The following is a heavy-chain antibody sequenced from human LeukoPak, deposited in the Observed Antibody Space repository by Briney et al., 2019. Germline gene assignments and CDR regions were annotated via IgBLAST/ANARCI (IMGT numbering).Heavy chain of an antibody. V-gene: IGHV3-7*04. CDR1: GYSFSTYW. Sequence: GESLKISCTASGYSFSTYWIGWVRQMPGKGLEWVASINHNGNVNYYVDSVKGRFTISRDNAKNSLYLQMSNLRAEDTAVYFCARGGGLDVWGQGATVTVSS. CDR2: INHNGNVN. CDR3: ARGGGLDV. J-gene: IGHJ6*02.